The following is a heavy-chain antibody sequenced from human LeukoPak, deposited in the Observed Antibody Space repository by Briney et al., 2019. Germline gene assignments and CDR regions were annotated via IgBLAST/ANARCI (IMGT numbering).Heavy chain of an antibody. V-gene: IGHV3-66*01. J-gene: IGHJ3*02. Sequence: PGGSLRLSCAASGFTFSSYAMSWVRQPPGKGLEWVSIIYSGGTADYADSVKGRFTVSRDHSKNTMYLQMNSLRSEDTAMYYCVRDPYRDCDRLDAFDIWGHGTMVTVSS. CDR2: IYSGGTA. CDR1: GFTFSSYA. D-gene: IGHD2-21*02. CDR3: VRDPYRDCDRLDAFDI.